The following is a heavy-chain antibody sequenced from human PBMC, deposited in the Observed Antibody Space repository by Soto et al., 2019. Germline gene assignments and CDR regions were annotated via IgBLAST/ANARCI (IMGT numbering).Heavy chain of an antibody. CDR2: ISGSGGST. CDR3: AKDSGYQLPDNYFYYGLDV. D-gene: IGHD2-2*01. V-gene: IGHV3-23*01. J-gene: IGHJ6*02. CDR1: GFTFSSYA. Sequence: GGSLRLSCAFSGFTFSSYAMSWVRQAPGKGPEWVSAISGSGGSTYYADSVKGRFTISRDNVKNTLSLQMNSLRPEDTAVYYCAKDSGYQLPDNYFYYGLDVWGQGTTVTVSS.